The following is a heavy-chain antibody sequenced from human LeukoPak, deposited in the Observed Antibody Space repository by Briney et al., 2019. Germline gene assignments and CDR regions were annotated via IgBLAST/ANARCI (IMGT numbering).Heavy chain of an antibody. CDR2: ISASGGIK. V-gene: IGHV3-23*01. Sequence: PGGSLRLSCAASGFTFSSYAMNWVRQAPGKGLEWVSGISASGGIKDYTDSVKGRFTISRDSSKNTLSLQMNNLGAEDTAVYFCAGSGAGEDYFHYWGQGSLVTVSS. J-gene: IGHJ4*02. CDR1: GFTFSSYA. CDR3: AGSGAGEDYFHY. D-gene: IGHD3-10*01.